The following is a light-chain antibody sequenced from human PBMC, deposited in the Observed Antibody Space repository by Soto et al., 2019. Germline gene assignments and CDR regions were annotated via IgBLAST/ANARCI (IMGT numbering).Light chain of an antibody. V-gene: IGLV2-14*01. Sequence: QSALTQPASVSGSPGQSITISCTGTSSDVGDYKYVSWYQQYSGKAPKLMIYDVSNRPSGVSNRFSGSKSANTASLTISELQAADGADYYCLSYTSSTTPDVVFRGGTQLTVL. CDR3: LSYTSSTTPDVV. CDR2: DVS. J-gene: IGLJ2*01. CDR1: SSDVGDYKY.